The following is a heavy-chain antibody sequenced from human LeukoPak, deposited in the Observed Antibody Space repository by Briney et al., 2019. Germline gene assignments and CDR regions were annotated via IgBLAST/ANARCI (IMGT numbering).Heavy chain of an antibody. V-gene: IGHV4-31*03. CDR2: IYYSGST. CDR3: AREEGTTLRAFDI. CDR1: GGSISSGGYY. D-gene: IGHD1-1*01. J-gene: IGHJ3*02. Sequence: SQTLSLTCTVSGGSISSGGYYWSWIRQHPGKGLEWIGYIYYSGSTYYNPSLKSRVTISVDTSKNQFSLKLSSVTVADTAVYYCAREEGTTLRAFDIWGQGTMVTVSS.